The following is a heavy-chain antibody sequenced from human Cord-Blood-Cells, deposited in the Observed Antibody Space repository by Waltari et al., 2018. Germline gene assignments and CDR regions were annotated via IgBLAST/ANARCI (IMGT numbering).Heavy chain of an antibody. D-gene: IGHD2-2*01. CDR1: GFTFSSYS. J-gene: IGHJ3*02. V-gene: IGHV3-48*01. CDR2: ISSSSSTI. Sequence: EVQLVESGGGLVQPGGSLRLSCAASGFTFSSYSMNWVRQAPGKGLEWVSYISSSSSTIYYAYSVKGRFTISRDNAKNSLYLQMNSLRAEDTAVYYCARKYCSSTSCYDAFDIWGQGTMVTVSS. CDR3: ARKYCSSTSCYDAFDI.